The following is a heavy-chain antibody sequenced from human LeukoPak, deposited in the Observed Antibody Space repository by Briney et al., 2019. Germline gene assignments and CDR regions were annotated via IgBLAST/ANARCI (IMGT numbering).Heavy chain of an antibody. CDR3: ARDRAVTTPYNWFDP. CDR2: INHSGST. CDR1: GGSFSGYY. J-gene: IGHJ5*02. D-gene: IGHD4-17*01. V-gene: IGHV4-34*01. Sequence: PSETLSLTCAVYGGSFSGYYWSWIRQPPGKGLEWIGEINHSGSTNYNPSLKSRVTISVDTSKNQFSLKLSSVTAADTAVYYCARDRAVTTPYNWFDPWGQGTLVTVSS.